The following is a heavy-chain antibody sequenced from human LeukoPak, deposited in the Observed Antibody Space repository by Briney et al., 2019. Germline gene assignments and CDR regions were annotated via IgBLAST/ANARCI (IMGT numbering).Heavy chain of an antibody. V-gene: IGHV4-34*01. D-gene: IGHD6-6*01. J-gene: IGHJ4*02. CDR3: ARGNGSSSLIFDY. Sequence: SETLSLTCAVSGGSLSGNYWSWIRQPPGKGLEWIGEINHSGRTKYNPSLKSRVTISVDTSKNQFSLKLSSVTAADTAVYYCARGNGSSSLIFDYWGQGTLVTVSS. CDR1: GGSLSGNY. CDR2: INHSGRT.